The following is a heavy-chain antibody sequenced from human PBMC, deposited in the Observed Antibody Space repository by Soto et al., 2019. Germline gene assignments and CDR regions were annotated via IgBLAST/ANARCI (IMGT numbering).Heavy chain of an antibody. CDR2: IYYSGNT. J-gene: IGHJ4*02. V-gene: IGHV4-39*07. Sequence: SETLSLTCTVSGGSISSSSYYWGWIRQPPGKGLEWIGSIYYSGNTYNNPSLKSRVTISVDTSKNQFSLKLSSVTAADTAVYYCARARPRQYYFDYWGQGTLVTVSS. CDR3: ARARPRQYYFDY. CDR1: GGSISSSSYY.